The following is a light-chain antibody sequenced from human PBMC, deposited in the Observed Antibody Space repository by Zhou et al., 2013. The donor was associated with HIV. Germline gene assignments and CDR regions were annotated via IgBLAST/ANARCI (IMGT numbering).Light chain of an antibody. CDR3: QHFSSFPLT. V-gene: IGKV1-13*02. J-gene: IGKJ4*01. CDR2: AAS. Sequence: AIQLTQSPSSLSASIGDRVTITCRASQDISGALAWYQQKPGKPPQLLIYAASSLESGVPSRFSGSGSGTYFTLTISSLQPTDFATYYCQHFSSFPLTFGGGTNVEI. CDR1: QDISGA.